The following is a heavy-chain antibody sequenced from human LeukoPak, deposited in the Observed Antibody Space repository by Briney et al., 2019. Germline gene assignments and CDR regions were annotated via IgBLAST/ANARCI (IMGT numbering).Heavy chain of an antibody. Sequence: SETLSVTCYVSGSSIRSDYYWGWVRQPPGKGLEWVGSVHNSGDKYYYVSFASRVTISLDTSRNQFSLRLTSVTAADTAVYYCARVVGATSMDFWGRGALVTVSS. CDR3: ARVVGATSMDF. CDR2: VHNSGDK. J-gene: IGHJ4*02. D-gene: IGHD2-15*01. V-gene: IGHV4-38-2*01. CDR1: GSSIRSDYY.